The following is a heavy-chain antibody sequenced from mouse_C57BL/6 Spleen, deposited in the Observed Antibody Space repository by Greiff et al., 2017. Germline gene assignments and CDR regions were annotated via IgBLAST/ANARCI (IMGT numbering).Heavy chain of an antibody. CDR1: GYTFTSYW. J-gene: IGHJ3*01. V-gene: IGHV1-52*01. CDR2: IDPSDSET. Sequence: QVQLQQPGAELVRPGSSVKLSCKASGYTFTSYWMHWVKQRPIQGLEWIGNIDPSDSETHYNQKFKDKATLTVDKSSSTAYMQLSSLTSEDSAVYYCASAYYSTWCAYWGQGTLVTVSA. D-gene: IGHD2-5*01. CDR3: ASAYYSTWCAY.